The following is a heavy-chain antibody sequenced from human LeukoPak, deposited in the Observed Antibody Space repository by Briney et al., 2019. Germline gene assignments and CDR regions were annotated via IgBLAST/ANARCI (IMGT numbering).Heavy chain of an antibody. J-gene: IGHJ3*02. CDR2: IYNSGTT. Sequence: LEWIGYIYNSGTTNYNTSLASRVTISLDTSKNQFSLRLSSVSAVDTAVYYCARGPPDHADIWGQGTMVTVSS. CDR3: ARGPPDHADI. V-gene: IGHV4-59*09.